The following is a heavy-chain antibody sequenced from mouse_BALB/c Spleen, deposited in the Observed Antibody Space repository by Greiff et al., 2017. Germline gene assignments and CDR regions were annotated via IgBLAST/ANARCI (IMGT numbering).Heavy chain of an antibody. CDR3: ASYGYDGFAY. J-gene: IGHJ3*01. CDR1: GYTFTSYV. V-gene: IGHV1-14*01. CDR2: INPYNDGT. D-gene: IGHD2-2*01. Sequence: VQLKESGPELVKPGASVKMSCKASGYTFTSYVMHWVKQKPGQGLEWIGYINPYNDGTKYNEKVKGKATLTLDKSSSTAYMELSSLTSEDSAVYYCASYGYDGFAYWGQGTLVTVSA.